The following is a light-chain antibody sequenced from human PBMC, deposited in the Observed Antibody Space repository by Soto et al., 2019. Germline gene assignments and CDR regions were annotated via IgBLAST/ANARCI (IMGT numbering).Light chain of an antibody. V-gene: IGKV3-20*01. J-gene: IGKJ5*01. Sequence: EIVLTQSPGTLSLSPGDRATLSCRASQTVSNNYLAWCQQKPGQAPRVIMYRASRKATSIPDRFSGGGSWTDFTLTISRLETEDFAVYFCQQYAGPPTTFGQGTRLEIK. CDR3: QQYAGPPTT. CDR1: QTVSNNY. CDR2: RAS.